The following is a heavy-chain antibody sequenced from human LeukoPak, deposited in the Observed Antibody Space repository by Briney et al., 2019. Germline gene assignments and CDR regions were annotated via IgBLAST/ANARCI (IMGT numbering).Heavy chain of an antibody. V-gene: IGHV5-51*01. J-gene: IGHJ3*01. CDR1: GYSFTSYW. CDR2: MYREDSDI. Sequence: GESLKISCKGSGYSFTSYWIAWVRQMPGKGLEWMGIMYREDSDIRYSPSFQGQVTISADRSISTAYLQWDSLKASDTAIYYCARRGAGLDAYDVWGQGTMVTVSS. CDR3: ARRGAGLDAYDV.